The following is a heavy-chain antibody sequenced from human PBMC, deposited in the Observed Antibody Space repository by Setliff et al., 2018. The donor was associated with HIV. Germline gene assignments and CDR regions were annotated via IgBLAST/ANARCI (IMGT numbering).Heavy chain of an antibody. J-gene: IGHJ4*02. CDR3: ARAYYDSVWGSHRYRFYYFDY. CDR2: INPSVNRT. V-gene: IGHV1-46*02. D-gene: IGHD3-16*02. CDR1: GYTFNNYY. Sequence: GASVKVSCKASGYTFNNYYMHWVRQAPGQGLEWMGIINPSVNRTYYAQKLQGRVTMTRNPSTSSVYMELRSLRSEDTAVYYCARAYYDSVWGSHRYRFYYFDYWGQGSLVTVSS.